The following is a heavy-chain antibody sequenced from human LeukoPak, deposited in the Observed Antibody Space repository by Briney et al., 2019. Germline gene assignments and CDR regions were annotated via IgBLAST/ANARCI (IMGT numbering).Heavy chain of an antibody. CDR3: AKTRRDYYDTPPDFQH. CDR2: ISSSGSTI. CDR1: GFTFSSYS. D-gene: IGHD3-22*01. Sequence: GGSLRLSCAASGFTFSSYSMNWVRQAPGKGLEWVSYISSSGSTIYYADSVKGRFTISRDNSKNTLYLQMNSLRAEDTAVYYCAKTRRDYYDTPPDFQHWGQGTLVTVSS. V-gene: IGHV3-48*01. J-gene: IGHJ1*01.